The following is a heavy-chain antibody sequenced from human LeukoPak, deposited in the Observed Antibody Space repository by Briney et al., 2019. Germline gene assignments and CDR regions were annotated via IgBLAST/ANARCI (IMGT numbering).Heavy chain of an antibody. CDR2: IYYSGST. J-gene: IGHJ4*02. CDR3: ARALSPYYYDSSGYYFDY. V-gene: IGHV4-59*01. CDR1: GGSISSYY. D-gene: IGHD3-22*01. Sequence: SETLSLTCTVSGGSISSYYWSWIRQPPGKGLEWIGYIYYSGSTNYNPSLKSRVTISVDTSKNQFSLKLSSVTAADTAVYYCARALSPYYYDSSGYYFDYWGQGTLVTVSS.